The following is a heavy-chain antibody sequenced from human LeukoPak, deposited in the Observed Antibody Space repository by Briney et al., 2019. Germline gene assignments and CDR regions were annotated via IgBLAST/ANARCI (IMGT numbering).Heavy chain of an antibody. J-gene: IGHJ3*02. V-gene: IGHV3-23*01. CDR3: AKDIDPYYYDSSGYSSAFDI. CDR2: IAAGGGGI. CDR1: GFTFDTYA. Sequence: GGSLRLSCAASGFTFDTYALTWVRQAPGKGLEWVSVIAAGGGGIQYADSVKGRFIISRDNSKNTLYLQMNNLRAEDTAVYYCAKDIDPYYYDSSGYSSAFDIWGQGTMVTVSS. D-gene: IGHD3-22*01.